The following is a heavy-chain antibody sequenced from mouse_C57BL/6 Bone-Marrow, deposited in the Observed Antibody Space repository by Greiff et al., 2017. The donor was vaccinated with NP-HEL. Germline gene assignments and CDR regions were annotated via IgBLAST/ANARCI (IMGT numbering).Heavy chain of an antibody. J-gene: IGHJ3*01. Sequence: QVQLQQPGAELVRPGSSVKLSCKASGYTFTSYWMHWVKQRPIQGLEWIGNIDPSDSETHYNQKFKDKATLTVDKSSSTAYMQLSSLTSEDSAVYYCARRDYYGSSSWFAYWGQGTLVTVSA. CDR2: IDPSDSET. CDR1: GYTFTSYW. D-gene: IGHD1-1*01. CDR3: ARRDYYGSSSWFAY. V-gene: IGHV1-52*01.